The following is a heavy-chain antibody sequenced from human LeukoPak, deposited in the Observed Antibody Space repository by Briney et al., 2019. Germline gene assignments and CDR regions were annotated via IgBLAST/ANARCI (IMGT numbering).Heavy chain of an antibody. CDR1: GFTVSSNY. J-gene: IGHJ4*02. CDR3: ARERHSGYNFVSRSPVDY. Sequence: GGSLRLSCAASGFTVSSNYMSWVRQAPGKGLEWVSVIYSGGSTYYADSVKGRFTISRDNSKNTLYLQMNSLRAEDTAVYYCARERHSGYNFVSRSPVDYWGQGTLVTVSS. CDR2: IYSGGST. V-gene: IGHV3-66*01. D-gene: IGHD5-12*01.